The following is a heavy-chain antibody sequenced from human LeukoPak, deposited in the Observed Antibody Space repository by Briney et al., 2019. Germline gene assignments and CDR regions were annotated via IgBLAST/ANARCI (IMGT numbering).Heavy chain of an antibody. J-gene: IGHJ4*02. CDR3: ARGETSAYCAGGY. Sequence: SQTLSLTCTVSGGSLSSGTYSWSWIRQPAGKGLEWLGRIYTSGGTNYNPSLKSRITISLDTSKNQFSLKLSSVTAADTAVYYCARGETSAYCAGGYWAQGTLVTVSS. D-gene: IGHD2-21*01. CDR2: IYTSGGT. CDR1: GGSLSSGTYS. V-gene: IGHV4-61*02.